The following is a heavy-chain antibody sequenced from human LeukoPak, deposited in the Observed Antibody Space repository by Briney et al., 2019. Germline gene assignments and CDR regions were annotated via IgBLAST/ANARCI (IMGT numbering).Heavy chain of an antibody. J-gene: IGHJ6*02. D-gene: IGHD6-19*01. V-gene: IGHV3-30-3*01. CDR3: ARVPLGDSSGWTTVTRYYYYYYGMDV. CDR2: ISYDGSNK. CDR1: GFTFSSYA. Sequence: GGSLRLSCAASGFTFSSYAMHWVRQAPGKGLEWVAVISYDGSNKYYADSVKGRFTISRDNSKNTLYLQMSSLRAEDTAVYYCARVPLGDSSGWTTVTRYYYYYYGMDVWGQGTTVTVSS.